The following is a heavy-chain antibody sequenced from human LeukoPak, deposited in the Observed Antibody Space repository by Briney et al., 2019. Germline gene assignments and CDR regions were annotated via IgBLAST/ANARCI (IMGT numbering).Heavy chain of an antibody. V-gene: IGHV1-46*01. CDR2: INPSGGST. Sequence: ASVKVSCKASGYTFTSYYMHWVRQAPGQGLEWMGIINPSGGSTSYAQKFQGRVTMTRDTSTSTVYMELSSLRSEDTAVYYCARGQPEQYDSYSGWPFDYWGQGTLVTVSS. D-gene: IGHD3-22*01. CDR1: GYTFTSYY. J-gene: IGHJ4*02. CDR3: ARGQPEQYDSYSGWPFDY.